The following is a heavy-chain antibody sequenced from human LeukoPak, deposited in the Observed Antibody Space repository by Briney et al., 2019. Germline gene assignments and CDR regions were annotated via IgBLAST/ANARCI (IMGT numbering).Heavy chain of an antibody. Sequence: SETLSLTCTVSGDSFSYFYWSWIRQPPGKGLEWIGYIYNSGSTNYNPSLKSRVTISLDTSKNQFSLKLSSVTAADTAVYYCARVSLVGAIDYWGQGTLVTVSS. CDR3: ARVSLVGAIDY. CDR1: GDSFSYFY. J-gene: IGHJ4*02. CDR2: IYNSGST. D-gene: IGHD1-26*01. V-gene: IGHV4-59*01.